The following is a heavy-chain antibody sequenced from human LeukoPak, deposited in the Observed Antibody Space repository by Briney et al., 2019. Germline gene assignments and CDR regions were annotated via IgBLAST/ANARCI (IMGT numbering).Heavy chain of an antibody. D-gene: IGHD4/OR15-4a*01. Sequence: PGGSLRLSCAASGFIFSSYGMHWVRQAPGKGLEWVAFMRYDRTNKYYSDSVKGRFTISRDNSKNTLYLQMNSLRAEDTAVYYCAKEGTMDYFDYWGQGTLVTVSS. V-gene: IGHV3-30*02. CDR1: GFIFSSYG. CDR2: MRYDRTNK. J-gene: IGHJ4*02. CDR3: AKEGTMDYFDY.